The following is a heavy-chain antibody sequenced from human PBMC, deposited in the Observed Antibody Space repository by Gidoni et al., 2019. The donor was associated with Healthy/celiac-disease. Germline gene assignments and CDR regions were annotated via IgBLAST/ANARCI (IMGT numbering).Heavy chain of an antibody. V-gene: IGHV1-69*04. Sequence: QVQLVQSGAEVKKPGSSVKVSCKASGGTFSSYAISWVRQAPGQGLEWMGRIIPILGIANYAQKFQGRVTITADKSTSTAYMELSSLRSEDTAVYYCASVVAEGYGMDVWGQGTTVTVSS. CDR1: GGTFSSYA. J-gene: IGHJ6*02. D-gene: IGHD2-15*01. CDR2: IIPILGIA. CDR3: ASVVAEGYGMDV.